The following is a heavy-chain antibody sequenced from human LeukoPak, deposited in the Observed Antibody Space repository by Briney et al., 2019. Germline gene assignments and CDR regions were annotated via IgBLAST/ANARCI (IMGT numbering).Heavy chain of an antibody. CDR1: GGSISSYY. J-gene: IGHJ4*02. D-gene: IGHD3-10*01. CDR2: IYYSGST. V-gene: IGHV4-59*01. CDR3: ATDHGTMVRGASGFDY. Sequence: SETLSLTCTVYGGSISSYYWSWIRQPPGKGLQWIGYIYYSGSTNYNPSLKSRVTISVDTSKNQFSLKLSSVTAADTAVYYCATDHGTMVRGASGFDYWGQGTLVTVSS.